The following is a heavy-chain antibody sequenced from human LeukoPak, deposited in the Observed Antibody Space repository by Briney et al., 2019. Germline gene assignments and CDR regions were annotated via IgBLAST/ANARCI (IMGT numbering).Heavy chain of an antibody. CDR3: ARAPSGYNFFDY. Sequence: PSQTLSLTCAVSGGSISSGGYSWSWLRQPPGTGLEWIGYIYHSGSTYYNPSLKSRVTISVDRSKNQFSLKLSSVTAADTAVYYCARAPSGYNFFDYWGQGTLVTVSS. V-gene: IGHV4-30-2*01. CDR2: IYHSGST. J-gene: IGHJ4*02. D-gene: IGHD5-24*01. CDR1: GGSISSGGYS.